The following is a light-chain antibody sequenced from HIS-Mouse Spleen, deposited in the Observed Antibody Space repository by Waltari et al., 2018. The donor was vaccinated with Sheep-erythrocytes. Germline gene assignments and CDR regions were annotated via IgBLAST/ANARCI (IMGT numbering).Light chain of an antibody. J-gene: IGLJ1*01. CDR1: SSYVGGYHS. CDR3: CSYAGSYTYV. Sequence: QSALTQSRSVSGSPGQSVTIPCTGTSSYVGGYHSVSWYQQHPGKAPKLMIYDVSKRPSGVPDRFSGYKSGNTASLTISGLQAEDEADYYCCSYAGSYTYVFGTGTKVTDL. V-gene: IGLV2-11*01. CDR2: DVS.